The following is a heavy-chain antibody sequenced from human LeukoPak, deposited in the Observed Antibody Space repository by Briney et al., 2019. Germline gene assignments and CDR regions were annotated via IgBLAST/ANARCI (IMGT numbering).Heavy chain of an antibody. CDR3: ATRNNFEY. Sequence: GGSLRLSCTVSGFTSFSGHWMNWVRQAPGKGLEWVANIRFDGSEIGYGDSVEGRFIISRDNSKNSLYLQMNSLRAEDTAVYYCATRNNFEYWGQGTLATVSS. CDR2: IRFDGSEI. V-gene: IGHV3-7*01. J-gene: IGHJ4*02. CDR1: GFTSFSGHW.